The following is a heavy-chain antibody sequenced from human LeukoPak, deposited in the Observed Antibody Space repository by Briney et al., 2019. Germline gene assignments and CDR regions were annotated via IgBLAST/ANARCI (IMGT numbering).Heavy chain of an antibody. D-gene: IGHD2-2*01. V-gene: IGHV3-21*01. J-gene: IGHJ4*02. Sequence: PGGSLRLSCAASGFTFSNYAMNWVRQAPGKGLEWVSSISSSSSYIYYADSVKGRFTISRDNAKNSLYLQMNSLRAEDTAVYYCARDRGVPAAYFDYWGQGTLVTVSS. CDR3: ARDRGVPAAYFDY. CDR1: GFTFSNYA. CDR2: ISSSSSYI.